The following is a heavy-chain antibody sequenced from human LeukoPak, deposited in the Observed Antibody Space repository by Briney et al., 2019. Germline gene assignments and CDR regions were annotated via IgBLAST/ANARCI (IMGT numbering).Heavy chain of an antibody. V-gene: IGHV3-23*01. J-gene: IGHJ4*02. CDR2: ISGSGGST. Sequence: PGGSLRLSCAASGFTFSSYAMHWVRQAPGKGLEWVSAISGSGGSTYYADSVKGRFTISRDNSKNTLYLQMNSLRAEDTAVYYCAKDGYSSGWRHDYWGQGTLVTVSS. D-gene: IGHD6-19*01. CDR1: GFTFSSYA. CDR3: AKDGYSSGWRHDY.